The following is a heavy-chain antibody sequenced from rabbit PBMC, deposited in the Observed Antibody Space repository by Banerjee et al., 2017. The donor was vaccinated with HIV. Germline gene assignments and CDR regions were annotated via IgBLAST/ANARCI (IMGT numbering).Heavy chain of an antibody. V-gene: IGHV1S45*01. D-gene: IGHD6-1*01. CDR3: ARDVSGAGYGYAFNL. CDR1: GIDFSSYYY. J-gene: IGHJ4*01. CDR2: IYAGSSGST. Sequence: QQQLEESGGGLVKPGGTLTLTCKASGIDFSSYYYVCWVRQAPGKGLEWIACIYAGSSGSTYYANWAKGRFTISKTSSTTVTLQMTSLTAADSATYFCARDVSGAGYGYAFNLWGQGTSSPS.